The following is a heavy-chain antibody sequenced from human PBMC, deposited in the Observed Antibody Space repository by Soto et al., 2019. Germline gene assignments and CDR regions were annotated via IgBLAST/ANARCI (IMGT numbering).Heavy chain of an antibody. J-gene: IGHJ6*02. CDR1: GYTFTSYG. CDR3: ARVSYNYGSGSPYGMDV. D-gene: IGHD3-10*01. V-gene: IGHV1-18*01. Sequence: QVQLVQSGAEVKKPGASVKVSCKASGYTFTSYGISWVRRAPGQGLEWMGWISAYNGNTNYAQKLQGRVTMTTDTSTSTAYMELRSLRSDDTAVYYCARVSYNYGSGSPYGMDVWGQGTTVTVSS. CDR2: ISAYNGNT.